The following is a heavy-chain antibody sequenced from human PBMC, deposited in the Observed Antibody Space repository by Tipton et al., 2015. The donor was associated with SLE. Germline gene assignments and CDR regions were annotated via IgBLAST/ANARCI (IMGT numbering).Heavy chain of an antibody. D-gene: IGHD6-19*01. Sequence: SLRLSCAASGFTFKIYTMNWVRQAPGKGLEWVSSISSDSSKIYYAESLKGRFTISRDNAKNSLFLQMNSLRAEDTAVYYCARVRGSRGWYGDYAFYWGRGALVTVSS. CDR2: ISSDSSKI. CDR1: GFTFKIYT. V-gene: IGHV3-21*03. J-gene: IGHJ4*02. CDR3: ARVRGSRGWYGDYAFY.